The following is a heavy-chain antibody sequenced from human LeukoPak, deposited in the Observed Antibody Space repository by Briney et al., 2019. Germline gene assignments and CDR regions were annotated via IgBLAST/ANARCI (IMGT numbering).Heavy chain of an antibody. CDR3: ARMVGATTAFDY. Sequence: PSETLSLTCTVSGGSISRGSSYWSWIRQPAGKGLEWVGRIYTSGSTNYNPSLKSRVTLSVDTSKNQFSLKLSSVTAADTAVYCCARMVGATTAFDYWGQGTLVTV. CDR2: IYTSGST. V-gene: IGHV4-61*02. J-gene: IGHJ4*02. D-gene: IGHD1-26*01. CDR1: GGSISRGSSY.